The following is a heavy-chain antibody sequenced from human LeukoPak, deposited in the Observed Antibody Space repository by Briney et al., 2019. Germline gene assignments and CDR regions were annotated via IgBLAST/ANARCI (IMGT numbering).Heavy chain of an antibody. Sequence: PSETLSLTCTVSGGSISSYYWSWIRQPPGKGLEWIGYIYYSGSTNYNPSLKSRVTISVDTSKSQFSLKLSSVTAADTAVYYCAKSPPRSDSSAYHRYYFDYWGQGTLVTVSS. CDR2: IYYSGST. D-gene: IGHD3-22*01. CDR3: AKSPPRSDSSAYHRYYFDY. V-gene: IGHV4-59*01. J-gene: IGHJ4*02. CDR1: GGSISSYY.